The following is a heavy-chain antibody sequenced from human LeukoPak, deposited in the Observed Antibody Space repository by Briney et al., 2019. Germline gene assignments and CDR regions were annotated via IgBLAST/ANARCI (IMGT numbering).Heavy chain of an antibody. CDR2: IKQDGSEK. J-gene: IGHJ4*02. CDR3: ATGSYYDSSGYY. CDR1: GFTFSSYW. V-gene: IGHV3-7*01. Sequence: GGSLRLSCAASGFTFSSYWMSWVRQAPGKGPEWVANIKQDGSEKYYVDSVKGRFTISRDNAKNSLYLQMNSLRAEDTAVYYCATGSYYDSSGYYWGQGTLVTVSS. D-gene: IGHD3-22*01.